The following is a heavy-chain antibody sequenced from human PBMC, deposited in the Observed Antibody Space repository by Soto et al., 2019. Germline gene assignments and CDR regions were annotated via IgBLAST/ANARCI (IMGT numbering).Heavy chain of an antibody. V-gene: IGHV1-18*01. CDR1: GYSFTTYG. CDR3: ARGRYLDY. J-gene: IGHJ4*02. CDR2: ISAYNANT. Sequence: QVHLLQSGAEVKKPGASVKVSCKASGYSFTTYGIAWVRQPPGQGLEWMGWISAYNANTDYAQRLQGRVTITTDTSTSTAPMALRSLRSDDTAVYYCARGRYLDYWCQGPLVTVSS. D-gene: IGHD1-26*01.